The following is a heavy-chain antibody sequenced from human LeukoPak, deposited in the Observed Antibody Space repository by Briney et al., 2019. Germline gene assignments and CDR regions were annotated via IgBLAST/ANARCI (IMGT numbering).Heavy chain of an antibody. V-gene: IGHV5-51*01. CDR3: ARLTGSGSYYYYYYYMDV. J-gene: IGHJ6*03. D-gene: IGHD3-10*01. CDR2: IYPGDSDT. CDR1: GYSFTSYW. Sequence: GESLKISCKGSGYSFTSYWIGWVRQMPGKGLEWMGIIYPGDSDTRYSPSFQGQVTISADKSISTAYLQWSSLKASDTAMYYCARLTGSGSYYYYYYYMDVWGKGTTVTVSS.